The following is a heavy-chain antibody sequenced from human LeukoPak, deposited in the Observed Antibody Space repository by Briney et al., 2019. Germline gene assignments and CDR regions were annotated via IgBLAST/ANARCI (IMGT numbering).Heavy chain of an antibody. V-gene: IGHV5-51*01. J-gene: IGHJ4*02. CDR2: IYPGDSDT. CDR1: GYSFTSYW. CDR3: ARVHYYETSDWGNYFDY. D-gene: IGHD3-22*01. Sequence: GESLKISCKGSGYSFTSYWIGWVRQMPGKGLEWRGIIYPGDSDTRYSPSFQGQVTISADKSISTAYLQWSSLKASDTAMYYCARVHYYETSDWGNYFDYWGQGTLVTVSS.